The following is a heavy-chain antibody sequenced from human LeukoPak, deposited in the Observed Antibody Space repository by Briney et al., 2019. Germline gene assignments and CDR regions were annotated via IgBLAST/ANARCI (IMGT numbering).Heavy chain of an antibody. CDR2: INPNSGGT. D-gene: IGHD3-16*02. J-gene: IGHJ4*02. CDR1: GYTFTGYY. V-gene: IGHV1-2*02. CDR3: ARGGNYVWGSYHHPFDY. Sequence: ASVKVSCKASGYTFTGYYMHWVRQAPGQGLEWMGWINPNSGGTNYAQKFQGRVTMTRDTSISTAYMELSRLRSDDTAVYYCARGGNYVWGSYHHPFDYWGQGTLVTVSS.